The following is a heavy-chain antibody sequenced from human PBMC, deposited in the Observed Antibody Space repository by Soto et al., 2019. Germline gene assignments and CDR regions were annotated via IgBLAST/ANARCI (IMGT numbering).Heavy chain of an antibody. D-gene: IGHD5-12*01. CDR2: IYYSGST. CDR3: ARGWLRFSSSAFDI. Sequence: SETLSLTCTVSGGSISSYYWSWIRQPPGKGLEWIGYIYYSGSTNYNPSLKSRVTISVDTSKNQFSLKLSSVTAADTAVYYCARGWLRFSSSAFDIWGQETMVTVAS. V-gene: IGHV4-59*01. CDR1: GGSISSYY. J-gene: IGHJ3*02.